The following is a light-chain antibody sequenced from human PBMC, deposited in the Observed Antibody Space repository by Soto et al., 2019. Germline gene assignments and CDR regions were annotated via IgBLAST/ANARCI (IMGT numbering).Light chain of an antibody. Sequence: QSALTQPASVSGSPGQSITISCTGTSSDVGSYNYVSWFQQHPGKAPKLMIYEVSKRPSGVPDRFSGSKSGNTASLTVSGLQAEDEADYYFNSYAGSNNWVFGGGTTLTVL. CDR2: EVS. V-gene: IGLV2-8*01. CDR1: SSDVGSYNY. CDR3: NSYAGSNNWV. J-gene: IGLJ3*02.